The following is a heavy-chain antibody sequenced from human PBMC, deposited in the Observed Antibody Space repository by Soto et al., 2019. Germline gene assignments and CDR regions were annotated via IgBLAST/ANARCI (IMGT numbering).Heavy chain of an antibody. D-gene: IGHD1-26*01. CDR1: GFTFGDYA. CDR3: TRATIVGAPDAFDI. CDR2: IRSKAYGGTT. V-gene: IGHV3-49*04. Sequence: GGSLRLSCTASGFTFGDYAMSWVRQAPGKGLEWVGFIRSKAYGGTTEYAASVKGRFTISRDDSKSIAYLQMNSLKTEDTAVYYCTRATIVGAPDAFDIWGQGTMVTVSS. J-gene: IGHJ3*02.